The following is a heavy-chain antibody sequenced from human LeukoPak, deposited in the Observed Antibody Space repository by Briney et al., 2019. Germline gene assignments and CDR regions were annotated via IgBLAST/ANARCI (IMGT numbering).Heavy chain of an antibody. CDR1: GGSISSSNW. Sequence: PSETLSLTCAVSGGSISSSNWWSWVRQPPGKGLEWIGEIYHSGSTNYNPSLKSRVTISVDTSKNQFSLKLSSVTAADTAVYYCARDPPYYYDTLFDPWGQGTLVTVSS. J-gene: IGHJ5*02. CDR2: IYHSGST. CDR3: ARDPPYYYDTLFDP. D-gene: IGHD3-22*01. V-gene: IGHV4-4*02.